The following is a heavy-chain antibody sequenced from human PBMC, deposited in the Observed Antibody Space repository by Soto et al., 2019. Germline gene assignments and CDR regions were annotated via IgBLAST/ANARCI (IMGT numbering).Heavy chain of an antibody. CDR1: GDSISDDY. V-gene: IGHV4-59*08. CDR3: ASVRTTLDFYYYYMDV. CDR2: VYYSGST. J-gene: IGHJ6*03. D-gene: IGHD3-10*02. Sequence: QVQLQESGPGLVKPSETLSLTSTVSGDSISDDYWTWIRQPPGKALEWIGYVYYSGSTSYNPSFQSRVSLAVDTSKTQFSLKLNSVTDADTAVYYCASVRTTLDFYYYYMDVWGIGTTVTVSS.